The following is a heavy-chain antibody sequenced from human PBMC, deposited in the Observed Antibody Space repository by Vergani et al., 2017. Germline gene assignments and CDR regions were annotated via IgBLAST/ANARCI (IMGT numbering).Heavy chain of an antibody. CDR1: GGSITYGAFY. J-gene: IGHJ5*02. CDR2: IYYSENK. Sequence: QLQLQESGPGLVKPSETLSLTCTVSGGSITYGAFYWGWIRQSPGKGLEWIGSIYYSENKFYNPSLESRVTLSIDTTKNQFSLKLKSVTAADTAVYYCARCFRDEGMIYGGTVENWFDLWGQGTLVTVSS. V-gene: IGHV4-39*01. D-gene: IGHD3-22*01. CDR3: ARCFRDEGMIYGGTVENWFDL.